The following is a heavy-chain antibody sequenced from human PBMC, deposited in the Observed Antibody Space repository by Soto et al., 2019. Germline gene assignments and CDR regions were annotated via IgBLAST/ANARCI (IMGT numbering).Heavy chain of an antibody. J-gene: IGHJ4*02. CDR1: GFTFSDYW. CDR2: IKQDGSEK. CDR3: ARDSVRGYYDSSGYFTAVDY. Sequence: GGSLRLSCAASGFTFSDYWMSWVRQAPGKGLEWVANIKQDGSEKYYVDSAKGRFTISRDNAKNSLFLQMNSLRAEDTAVYYCARDSVRGYYDSSGYFTAVDYWGQGTLVTVSS. D-gene: IGHD3-22*01. V-gene: IGHV3-7*01.